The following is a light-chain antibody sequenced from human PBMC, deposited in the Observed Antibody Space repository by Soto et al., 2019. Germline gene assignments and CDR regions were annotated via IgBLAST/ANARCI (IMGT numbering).Light chain of an antibody. CDR1: QSVSSY. Sequence: EIVLTQSPATLSLSPGERATLSCRASQSVSSYLAWYQQRPGQAPRLLMYDASNRATGIPARFSGSGSGTDFTLTISSLEPEDFALYYCQQRSNWPLTFGGATKVEI. CDR3: QQRSNWPLT. J-gene: IGKJ4*01. V-gene: IGKV3-11*01. CDR2: DAS.